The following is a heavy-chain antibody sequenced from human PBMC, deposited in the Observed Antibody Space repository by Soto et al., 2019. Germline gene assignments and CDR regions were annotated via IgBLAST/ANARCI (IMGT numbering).Heavy chain of an antibody. Sequence: GGSLRVWWGAAGVTFGGYGRRWVRPAPGKGLEWVAVIWYDGSNKYYADSVKGRFTISRDNSKNTLYLQMNSLRAEDTAVYYCARGYSSSWYQFDYWGQGTLVTVS. J-gene: IGHJ4*02. D-gene: IGHD6-13*01. V-gene: IGHV3-33*01. CDR3: ARGYSSSWYQFDY. CDR1: GVTFGGYG. CDR2: IWYDGSNK.